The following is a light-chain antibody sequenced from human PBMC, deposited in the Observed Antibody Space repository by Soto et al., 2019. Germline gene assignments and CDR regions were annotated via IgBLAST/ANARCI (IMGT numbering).Light chain of an antibody. J-gene: IGKJ4*01. CDR1: QDIRTW. V-gene: IGKV1-12*01. Sequence: DIQMTQSPSSMSSSVGDRVTITCRASQDIRTWLGWYQQKPGKAPILLIYGASTLHSGVPSGFRGSGSGTDFTLTISSLQPEDFATDYCQHTNSFPLTFGVGTTVDIK. CDR2: GAS. CDR3: QHTNSFPLT.